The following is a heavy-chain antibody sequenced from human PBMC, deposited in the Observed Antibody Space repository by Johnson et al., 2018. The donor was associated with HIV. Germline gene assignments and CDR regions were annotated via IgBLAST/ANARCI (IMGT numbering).Heavy chain of an antibody. CDR3: AKDPNPGGDAFDI. CDR2: ISGSGGST. Sequence: VQLVESGGGLIQPGGSLRLFCAASGFTVSSNYMSWVRQAPGKGLEWVSAISGSGGSTYYADSVKGRFTISRDNSKNTLYLQMNSLRAEDTAVYYCAKDPNPGGDAFDIWGQGTMVTVSS. V-gene: IGHV3-23*04. D-gene: IGHD1-14*01. CDR1: GFTVSSNY. J-gene: IGHJ3*02.